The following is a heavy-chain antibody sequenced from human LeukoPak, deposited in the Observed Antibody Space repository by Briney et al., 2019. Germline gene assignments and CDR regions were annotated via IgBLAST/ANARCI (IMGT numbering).Heavy chain of an antibody. D-gene: IGHD3-10*01. CDR2: INHSGST. CDR1: GGSFSGYY. Sequence: SETLSLTCAVYGGSFSGYYWSWIRQPPGKGLEWIGEINHSGSTNYNPSLKSRVTISVDTSKNQFSLKLSSVTAADTAVYYCAREDGSGSWEPNWFDPWGQGTLVTVSS. CDR3: AREDGSGSWEPNWFDP. V-gene: IGHV4-34*01. J-gene: IGHJ5*02.